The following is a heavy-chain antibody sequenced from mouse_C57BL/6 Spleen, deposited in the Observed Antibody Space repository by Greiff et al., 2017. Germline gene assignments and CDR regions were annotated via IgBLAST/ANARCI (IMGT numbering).Heavy chain of an antibody. CDR2: IHPTSGST. J-gene: IGHJ3*01. V-gene: IGHV1-64*01. CDR1: GYTFTSYW. CDR3: AISGQAYYGLETAY. D-gene: IGHD1-1*02. Sequence: VQLQQPGAELVKPGASVKLSCKASGYTFTSYWMHWVKQRPGQGLEWIGKIHPTSGSTNYNQKFKSKATLTVDKSSSTAYMQLSSLTYEDSAVDYCAISGQAYYGLETAYWGQGTLVTVSA.